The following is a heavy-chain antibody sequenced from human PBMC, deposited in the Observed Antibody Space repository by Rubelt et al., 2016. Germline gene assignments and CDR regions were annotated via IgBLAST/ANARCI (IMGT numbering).Heavy chain of an antibody. V-gene: IGHV4-59*08. Sequence: QVQLKQWGAGLLKPSETLSLTCTVSGGSISSYHWSWIRQPPGKGLEWIGYIYYSGSTNYNPSLKSRVTISVDTSKNQFSLRLSSVTAADTAGYYCARRASNSLGFDYGMDVWGQGTTVTVSS. CDR2: IYYSGST. CDR3: ARRASNSLGFDYGMDV. CDR1: GGSISSYH. J-gene: IGHJ6*02. D-gene: IGHD3-10*01.